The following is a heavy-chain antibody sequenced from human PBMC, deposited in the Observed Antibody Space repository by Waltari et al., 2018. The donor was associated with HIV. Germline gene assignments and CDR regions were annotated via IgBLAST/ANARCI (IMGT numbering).Heavy chain of an antibody. D-gene: IGHD3-10*01. CDR1: GITFSSYA. CDR3: AKVQRITMVRGVIIPPYYYYGMDV. J-gene: IGHJ6*02. Sequence: EVQLLESGGGLVQPGGSLRLSCAASGITFSSYAISWVRPAPGQGLELFQAISGSGGSTYYADSVKGRFTISRDNSKNTLYLQMNSLRAEDTAVYYCAKVQRITMVRGVIIPPYYYYGMDVWGQGTTVTVSS. V-gene: IGHV3-23*01. CDR2: ISGSGGST.